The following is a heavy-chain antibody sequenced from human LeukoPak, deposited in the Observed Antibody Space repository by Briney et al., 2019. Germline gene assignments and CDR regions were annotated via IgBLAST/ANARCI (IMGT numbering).Heavy chain of an antibody. V-gene: IGHV4-59*01. CDR1: GGSISSYY. D-gene: IGHD4-17*01. J-gene: IGHJ3*02. CDR3: ASLYHDYGDSDAFDI. Sequence: SETLSLTCTVSGGSISSYYWSWIRQPPGKGLEWIGYIYYSGSTNYNPSRKSRVTISVDTSKNQFSLKLSSVTAADTAVYYCASLYHDYGDSDAFDIWGQGTMVTVSS. CDR2: IYYSGST.